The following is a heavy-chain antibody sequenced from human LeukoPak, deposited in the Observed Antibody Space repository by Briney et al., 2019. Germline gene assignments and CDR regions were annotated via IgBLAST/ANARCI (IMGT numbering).Heavy chain of an antibody. D-gene: IGHD2/OR15-2a*01. CDR1: GFTFRSSW. CDR2: IKQDGRER. Sequence: GESLRLSCAASGFTFRSSWMSWVRQTPGKGLEWLANIKQDGRERYYVDSVKGRFTISRDNAKNSLYLQMDSLRVEDTAVYYCASQTTISYYFGYWGQGTLVTVSS. J-gene: IGHJ4*02. CDR3: ASQTTISYYFGY. V-gene: IGHV3-7*01.